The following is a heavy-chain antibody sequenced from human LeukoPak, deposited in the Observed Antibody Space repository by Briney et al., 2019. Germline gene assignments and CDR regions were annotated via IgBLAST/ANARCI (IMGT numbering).Heavy chain of an antibody. Sequence: PSETLSLTCTVSGGSLSSYYWSWIRQPPGKGLEWIGYISYSGSTNYNPSLKSRVTISIDTSKNQFSLKLRFVTAADTAIYYCARQGYDILTGYIDAFDIWGQGTMVTVSS. CDR3: ARQGYDILTGYIDAFDI. D-gene: IGHD3-9*01. J-gene: IGHJ3*02. CDR2: ISYSGST. CDR1: GGSLSSYY. V-gene: IGHV4-59*08.